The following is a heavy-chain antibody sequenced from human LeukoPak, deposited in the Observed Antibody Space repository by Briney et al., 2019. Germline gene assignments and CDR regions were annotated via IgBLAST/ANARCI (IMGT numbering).Heavy chain of an antibody. V-gene: IGHV1-2*02. CDR1: GYVLIVYY. CDR2: INPNSGGT. D-gene: IGHD1-1*01. Sequence: ASVKVSSKASGYVLIVYYIYWMPEAPRQGRECMGSINPNSGGTEYAPKFQGSVTMNRDTYITTAYMELTSLRSDDTAIYYYARDHSDQTNLVWFDPWGQGTMVTVSS. J-gene: IGHJ5*02. CDR3: ARDHSDQTNLVWFDP.